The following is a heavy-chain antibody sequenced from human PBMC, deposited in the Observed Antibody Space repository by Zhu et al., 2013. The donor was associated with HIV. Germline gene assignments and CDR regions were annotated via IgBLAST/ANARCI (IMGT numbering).Heavy chain of an antibody. D-gene: IGHD1-26*01. CDR1: GGSISSSSYY. V-gene: IGHV4-39*07. J-gene: IGHJ3*02. CDR2: IYYSGST. CDR3: ARGVYGYSGSYSAFDI. Sequence: QVQLQESGPGLVKPSETLSLTCTVSGGSISSSSYYWGWIRQPPGKGLEWIGSIYYSGSTYYNPSLKSRVTISVDTSKNQFSLKLSSVTAADTAVYYCARGVYGYSGSYSAFDIWGQGTMVTVSS.